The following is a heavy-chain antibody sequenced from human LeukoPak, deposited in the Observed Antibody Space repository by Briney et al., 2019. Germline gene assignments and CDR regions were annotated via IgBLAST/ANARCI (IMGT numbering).Heavy chain of an antibody. V-gene: IGHV3-21*01. D-gene: IGHD3-22*01. Sequence: GGSLRLSCATPGFTFSSNSMDWVRPAPGKGLGWVSSISSSSSYIYYADSVKGRFTISRDNAKNSLYLQMNSLRAEDTAVYYCARDPYDSSGYYYGYWGQGTLVTVSS. CDR1: GFTFSSNS. J-gene: IGHJ4*02. CDR3: ARDPYDSSGYYYGY. CDR2: ISSSSSYI.